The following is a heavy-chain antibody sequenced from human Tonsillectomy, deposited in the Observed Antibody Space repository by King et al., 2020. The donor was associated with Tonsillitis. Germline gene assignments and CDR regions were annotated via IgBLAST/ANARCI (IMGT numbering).Heavy chain of an antibody. D-gene: IGHD3-22*01. CDR2: ISWKRGNM. V-gene: IGHV3-9*01. CDR1: GFTFDDYA. Sequence: VQLVESGGGLVQPGRSLRLSCAASGFTFDDYAMHWVRQAPGKGLEWVSGISWKRGNMGYADSVKGRFTISRDNAKNSLYLQMNSLRAEDTALYFCAKDIGCEGDYYDRSGYYVIYYWGQGTLVTVSS. CDR3: AKDIGCEGDYYDRSGYYVIYY. J-gene: IGHJ4*02.